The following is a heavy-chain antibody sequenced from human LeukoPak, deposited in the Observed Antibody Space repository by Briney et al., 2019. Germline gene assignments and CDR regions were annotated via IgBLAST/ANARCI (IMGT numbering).Heavy chain of an antibody. D-gene: IGHD3-10*01. CDR1: GGSISIYY. J-gene: IGHJ4*02. V-gene: IGHV4-59*01. Sequence: SETLSLTCTVSGGSISIYYWSWIRQPPGKGLEWIGYIYYSGSTNYNPSLKSRVTISVDTSKNQFSLKLSSVTAADTAVYYCARGGSYYFDYWGQGTLVTVSS. CDR3: ARGGSYYFDY. CDR2: IYYSGST.